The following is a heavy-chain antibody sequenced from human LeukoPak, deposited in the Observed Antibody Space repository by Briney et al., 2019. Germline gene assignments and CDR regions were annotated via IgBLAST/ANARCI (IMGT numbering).Heavy chain of an antibody. CDR3: ARGRGYSSSWYEGFDY. V-gene: IGHV1-69*13. CDR1: GGTFSSYA. Sequence: SVKVSCKASGGTFSSYAISWVRQAPGQGLEWMGGIIPIFGTANYAQKFQGRVTITADESTSTVYMELSSLRSEDTAVHYCARGRGYSSSWYEGFDYWGQGTLVTVSS. D-gene: IGHD6-13*01. J-gene: IGHJ4*02. CDR2: IIPIFGTA.